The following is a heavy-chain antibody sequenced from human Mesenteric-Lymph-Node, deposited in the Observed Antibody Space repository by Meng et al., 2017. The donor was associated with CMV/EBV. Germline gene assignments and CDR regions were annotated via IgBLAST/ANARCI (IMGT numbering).Heavy chain of an antibody. CDR3: ARALRGYAYPRDAFGI. V-gene: IGHV3-30-3*01. Sequence: GESLKISCAASGLIFSNYAMHWIRQAPGKGLEWVAVISVDGSNRYYADSVKGRFTISRDNSKNTLFLHLSSLRAEDTAIYYCARALRGYAYPRDAFGIWGQGTMVTVSS. J-gene: IGHJ3*02. CDR2: ISVDGSNR. CDR1: GLIFSNYA. D-gene: IGHD5-18*01.